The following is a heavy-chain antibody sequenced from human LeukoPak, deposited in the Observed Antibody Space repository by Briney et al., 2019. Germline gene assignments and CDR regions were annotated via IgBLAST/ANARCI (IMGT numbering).Heavy chain of an antibody. CDR1: GFTVSSTY. J-gene: IGHJ4*02. V-gene: IGHV3-15*07. D-gene: IGHD2-21*01. CDR3: ITPLPYSAQ. Sequence: PGGSLRLSCAASGFTVSSTYMNWVRQAPGKGLEWVGRIKPKTDGESSEYAAPVKDRFSISRDDSKSMMYLQMNSLITEDTAVYYCITPLPYSAQGGQGTLVTVSS. CDR2: IKPKTDGESS.